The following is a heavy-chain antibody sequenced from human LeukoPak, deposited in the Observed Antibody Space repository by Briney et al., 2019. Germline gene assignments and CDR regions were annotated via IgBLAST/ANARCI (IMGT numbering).Heavy chain of an antibody. Sequence: ASVKVSCKASGYTFTSYAMHWVRQAPGQRLEWMGWINAGNGNTKYSQKFQGRVTITRDTSASTAYMELSSLRSEDTAVYYCARGGIAVAGISYWGQGTLVTVSS. V-gene: IGHV1-3*01. J-gene: IGHJ4*02. D-gene: IGHD6-19*01. CDR2: INAGNGNT. CDR1: GYTFTSYA. CDR3: ARGGIAVAGISY.